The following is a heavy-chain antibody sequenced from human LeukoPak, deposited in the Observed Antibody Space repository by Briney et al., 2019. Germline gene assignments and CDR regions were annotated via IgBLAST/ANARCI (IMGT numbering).Heavy chain of an antibody. J-gene: IGHJ5*02. CDR1: GYTFTGYY. D-gene: IGHD2-15*01. CDR3: ARRRSPNCFDP. CDR2: IYPDDFDT. V-gene: IGHV5-51*01. Sequence: GASVKVSCKASGYTFTGYYIHWVRQMPGKGLEWMGIIYPDDFDTRYSPSFQGQVTISADKSISTAYLQWSSLKASDTAVYYCARRRSPNCFDPWGQGTLVTVSS.